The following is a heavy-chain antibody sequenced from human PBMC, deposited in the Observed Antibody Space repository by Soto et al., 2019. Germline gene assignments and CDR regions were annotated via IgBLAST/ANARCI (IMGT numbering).Heavy chain of an antibody. CDR2: ISSSGSTI. V-gene: IGHV3-11*01. CDR3: ARSYDILTGYPGAFDY. CDR1: GFTFSDYY. J-gene: IGHJ4*02. Sequence: GGSLRLSCAASGFTFSDYYMSWIRQAPGKGLEWVSYISSSGSTIYYADSVKGRFTISRDNAKNSLYLQMNSLRAEDTAVYYCARSYDILTGYPGAFDYWGQGTLVTVSS. D-gene: IGHD3-9*01.